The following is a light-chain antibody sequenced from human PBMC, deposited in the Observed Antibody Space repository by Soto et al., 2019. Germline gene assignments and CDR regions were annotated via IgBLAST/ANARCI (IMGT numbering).Light chain of an antibody. CDR3: QQRSNWPPIT. J-gene: IGKJ5*01. Sequence: EIVLTQSPGTLSLSPVERATLSCMASQSVSNNYLAWYQQKPGQAPRLLIYGASNRATGIPARFSGSGSGTDFTLTISSLEPEDFAVYYCQQRSNWPPITFGQGTRLEIK. CDR1: QSVSNNY. V-gene: IGKV3-11*01. CDR2: GAS.